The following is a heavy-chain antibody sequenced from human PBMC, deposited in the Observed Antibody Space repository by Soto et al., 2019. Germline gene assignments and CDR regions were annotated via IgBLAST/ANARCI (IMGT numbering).Heavy chain of an antibody. CDR3: AREGGSFYYYYMDV. D-gene: IGHD2-15*01. V-gene: IGHV1-69*08. CDR1: GGTFSSYT. Sequence: VQLVQSGAEVKKPGSSVKVSCKASGGTFSSYTISWVRQAPGQGLEWMGRIIPILGIANYAQKFQGRVTITADKSTSTAYMELSSLRSEDTAVYYCAREGGSFYYYYMDVWGKGTTVTVSS. J-gene: IGHJ6*03. CDR2: IIPILGIA.